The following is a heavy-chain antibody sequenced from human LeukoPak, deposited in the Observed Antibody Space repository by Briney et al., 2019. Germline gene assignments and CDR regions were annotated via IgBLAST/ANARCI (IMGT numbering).Heavy chain of an antibody. D-gene: IGHD3-22*01. CDR1: GFTVSNNY. V-gene: IGHV3-66*01. CDR3: ARGGGYYDSSGYYSPYFQH. Sequence: PGGSLRLSCAASGFTVSNNYMTWVRQAPGKGLEWVSVIYSGGSTYYADSVKGRFTISRDNSKNTLYLQMNSLRAEDTAVYYCARGGGYYDSSGYYSPYFQHWGQGTLVTVSS. J-gene: IGHJ1*01. CDR2: IYSGGST.